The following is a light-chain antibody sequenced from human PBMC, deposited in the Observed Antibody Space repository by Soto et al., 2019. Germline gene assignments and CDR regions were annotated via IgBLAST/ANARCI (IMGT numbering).Light chain of an antibody. CDR1: QSISTY. CDR3: QQSYSTPYT. CDR2: AAS. J-gene: IGKJ2*01. Sequence: DLQMTQSPSSLSASVGDRVTITCRASQSISTYLNWYQQKPGKAPTLLIYAASSLQSGVPSTFSGSGSATDFTLTISTLQPEDFATYYCQQSYSTPYTFGQGTKLEI. V-gene: IGKV1-39*01.